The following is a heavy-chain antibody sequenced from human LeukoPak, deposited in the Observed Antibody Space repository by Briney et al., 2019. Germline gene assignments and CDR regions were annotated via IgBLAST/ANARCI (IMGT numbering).Heavy chain of an antibody. Sequence: SVKVSCKASGGTFVSFTISWVRQAPGQGLEWMGRIIPMLGMSNYTQKFQDRVTITADKSTSTAYMELSGLRSEDTAVYYCARDLGYCAGASCSRWGYGFGIWGQGTKVIVSP. J-gene: IGHJ3*02. V-gene: IGHV1-69*04. CDR1: GGTFVSFT. CDR3: ARDLGYCAGASCSRWGYGFGI. D-gene: IGHD2-8*02. CDR2: IIPMLGMS.